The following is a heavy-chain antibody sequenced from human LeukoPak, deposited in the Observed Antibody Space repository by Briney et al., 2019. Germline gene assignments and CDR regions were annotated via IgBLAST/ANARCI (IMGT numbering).Heavy chain of an antibody. D-gene: IGHD1-26*01. V-gene: IGHV3-53*01. Sequence: GGSLRLSCAASGFTVSSNYMIWVRQAPGRGLEWVSVIYSGGGTYYADSVKGRFTISRDNSKNTLYLQMNSLRAEDTAVYCCARGSRAGAPNSYFDYWGQGTLVTVSS. CDR1: GFTVSSNY. CDR3: ARGSRAGAPNSYFDY. CDR2: IYSGGGT. J-gene: IGHJ4*02.